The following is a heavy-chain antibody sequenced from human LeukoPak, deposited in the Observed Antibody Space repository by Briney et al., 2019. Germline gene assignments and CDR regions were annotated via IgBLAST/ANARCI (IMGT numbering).Heavy chain of an antibody. D-gene: IGHD3-16*01. CDR2: ISGSGGTT. V-gene: IGHV3-23*01. CDR3: AKGDLGFGRFYFDY. CDR1: GFTFTSYA. Sequence: GGSLRLSCAASGFTFTSYAMKWVRQAPGKGLEWGSSISGSGGTTYNADSVKGRFTISRDNSKNTLYLQMNNLRAEDTAVYYCAKGDLGFGRFYFDYWGHGNLVTVSP. J-gene: IGHJ4*01.